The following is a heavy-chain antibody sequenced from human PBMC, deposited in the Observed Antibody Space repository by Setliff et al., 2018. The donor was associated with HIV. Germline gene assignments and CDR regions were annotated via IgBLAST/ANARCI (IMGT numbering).Heavy chain of an antibody. CDR3: AALKGYSYGRGCFDP. CDR2: ISGSGGTT. J-gene: IGHJ5*02. D-gene: IGHD5-18*01. CDR1: GFTFSSYA. V-gene: IGHV3-23*01. Sequence: GGSLRLSCAASGFTFSSYAMSWVRQAHGKGLEWVSAISGSGGTTYYADSVKGRFTISRDNSKNTVFLQMNSLRGEDTAVYYCAALKGYSYGRGCFDPWGQGTLVTVSS.